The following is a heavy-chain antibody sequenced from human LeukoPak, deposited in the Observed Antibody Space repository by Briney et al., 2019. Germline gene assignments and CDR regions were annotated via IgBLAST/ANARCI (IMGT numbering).Heavy chain of an antibody. CDR3: ARAQWRTYSYYYMDV. J-gene: IGHJ6*03. CDR1: GFTVSFNY. CDR2: IYSGGST. V-gene: IGHV3-53*01. Sequence: GGSLRLSCAASGFTVSFNYMSWVRQAPGKGLEWISVIYSGGSTYYADSVKGRFTISRDDSKNTLYLQMNSVRAEDTDIYYCARAQWRTYSYYYMDVWGKGTTVSVSS. D-gene: IGHD6-19*01.